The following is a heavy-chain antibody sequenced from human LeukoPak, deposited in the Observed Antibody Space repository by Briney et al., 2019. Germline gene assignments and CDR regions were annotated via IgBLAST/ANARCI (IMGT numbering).Heavy chain of an antibody. J-gene: IGHJ4*02. CDR2: IYPGDSDT. Sequence: GESLKISCKGSGYSFTSYWIGWVRQMPGKGLEWMGIIYPGDSDTRYSPSFQGQVTISADKSISTAYLQWSSLKASDTAIYYCARQGASHGDSGGLDYWGQGTLVTVSS. D-gene: IGHD3-22*01. CDR1: GYSFTSYW. V-gene: IGHV5-51*01. CDR3: ARQGASHGDSGGLDY.